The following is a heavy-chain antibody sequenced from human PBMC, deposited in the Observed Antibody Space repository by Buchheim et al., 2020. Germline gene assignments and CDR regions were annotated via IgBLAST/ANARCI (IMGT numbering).Heavy chain of an antibody. CDR2: MYNSGST. Sequence: QVQLQESGPGLVKPSQTLSLTCTVSGDSMERGGFYCNWIRQHPGMGLEFIGYMYNSGSTYFNPSLRSRVTISADTSKNQFSLKLSSVTAADTAVYFCARGTPRYYFDFWGQGTL. J-gene: IGHJ4*02. CDR1: GDSMERGGFY. V-gene: IGHV4-31*03. D-gene: IGHD3-10*01. CDR3: ARGTPRYYFDF.